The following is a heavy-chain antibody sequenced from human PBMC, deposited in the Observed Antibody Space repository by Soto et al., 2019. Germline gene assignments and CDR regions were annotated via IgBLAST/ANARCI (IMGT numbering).Heavy chain of an antibody. D-gene: IGHD4-17*01. CDR3: TRGCPYGDYAY. J-gene: IGHJ4*02. CDR2: INADNGNT. Sequence: ASVKVSCKAAGYTFIDYGIGWVRQAPGQGLEWMGWINADNGNTNYAPKLQGRVTMTADTSTSTAYMELRGLRSDDTAMYYWTRGCPYGDYAYWGQGTLVTVSS. CDR1: GYTFIDYG. V-gene: IGHV1-18*01.